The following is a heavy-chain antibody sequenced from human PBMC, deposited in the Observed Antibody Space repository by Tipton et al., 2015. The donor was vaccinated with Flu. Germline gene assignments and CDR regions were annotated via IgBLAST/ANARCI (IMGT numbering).Heavy chain of an antibody. CDR2: HSYSETT. D-gene: IGHD2-2*01. J-gene: IGHJ5*02. V-gene: IGHV4-30-4*01. Sequence: TLSLTCTVSGDSIRSDDYFWAWIRQPPGKGLEWIVSHSYSETTFYNPSLKSRITTSVDTSRNRFSLRLSSVTAADTAVYYCARGRPDYALGFDPWGQGTLVTVSS. CDR3: ARGRPDYALGFDP. CDR1: GDSIRSDDYF.